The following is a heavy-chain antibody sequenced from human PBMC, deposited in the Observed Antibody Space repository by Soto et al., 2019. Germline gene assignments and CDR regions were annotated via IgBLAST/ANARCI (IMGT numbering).Heavy chain of an antibody. Sequence: QLQLQESGPGLVKPSETLSLTCTVSGGSISSSSYYWGWIRQPPGKGLEWIGSIYYSGSTYYNPSLNSRVTISVDTSKNQFSLKLSSVTAADTAVYYCARQAIMITFGGVIVTWGQGTLVTVSS. CDR3: ARQAIMITFGGVIVT. CDR1: GGSISSSSYY. D-gene: IGHD3-16*02. J-gene: IGHJ4*02. CDR2: IYYSGST. V-gene: IGHV4-39*01.